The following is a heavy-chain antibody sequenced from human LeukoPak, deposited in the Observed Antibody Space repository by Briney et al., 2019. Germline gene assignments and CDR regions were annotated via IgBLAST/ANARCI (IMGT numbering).Heavy chain of an antibody. D-gene: IGHD2-2*01. V-gene: IGHV4-39*07. Sequence: SETLSLTCTVSGGSISNRNYHWGWIRQPPGKGLEWIGSICSSGSAYYNPSLKSRVTTSIDTSKNQFSLKLSSVTAADTAVYYCARSCSSTSCFPGVYWGQGTLVTVSS. CDR3: ARSCSSTSCFPGVY. CDR2: ICSSGSA. CDR1: GGSISNRNYH. J-gene: IGHJ4*02.